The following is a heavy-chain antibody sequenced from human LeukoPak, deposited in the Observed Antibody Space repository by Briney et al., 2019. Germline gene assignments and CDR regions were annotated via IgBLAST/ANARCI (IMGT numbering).Heavy chain of an antibody. CDR1: GFTFSSFA. CDR2: ISFDGKYQ. J-gene: IGHJ4*02. D-gene: IGHD3-9*01. V-gene: IGHV3-30*04. Sequence: GGSLRLSCTASGFTFSSFAMHWVRQAPGKGLEWVAIISFDGKYQYYADSVQGRFSISRDNSKNTLYLQMNSLRAEDTAVYCCARVRSPGYYDILTGAFDYWGQGTLVTVSS. CDR3: ARVRSPGYYDILTGAFDY.